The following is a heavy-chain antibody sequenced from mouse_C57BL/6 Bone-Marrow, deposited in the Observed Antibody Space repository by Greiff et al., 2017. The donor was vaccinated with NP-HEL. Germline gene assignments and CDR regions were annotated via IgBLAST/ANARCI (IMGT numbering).Heavy chain of an antibody. V-gene: IGHV1-81*01. Sequence: QVQLQQSGAELARPGASVKLSCKASGYTFTSYGISWVKQRTGQGLEWIGEIYPRSGNTYYNEKFKGKATLTADKYSSTAYMELRSLTSEDSAGYFCARVQLRLRGGYFDYWGQGTTLTVSS. CDR3: ARVQLRLRGGYFDY. J-gene: IGHJ2*01. D-gene: IGHD3-2*02. CDR1: GYTFTSYG. CDR2: IYPRSGNT.